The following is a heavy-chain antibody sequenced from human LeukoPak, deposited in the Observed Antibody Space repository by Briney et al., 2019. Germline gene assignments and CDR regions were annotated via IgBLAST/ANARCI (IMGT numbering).Heavy chain of an antibody. J-gene: IGHJ5*02. CDR3: ARSDWFDP. Sequence: GGSLRLSCAASGFTFSGYWMHWVRQAPGKGLVWVSRIKSDGSSTSYADSVKGRFTSSRDNAKNTLYLQMNSLRAEDTAVYYCARSDWFDPWGQGTLVTVSS. CDR1: GFTFSGYW. V-gene: IGHV3-74*01. CDR2: IKSDGSST.